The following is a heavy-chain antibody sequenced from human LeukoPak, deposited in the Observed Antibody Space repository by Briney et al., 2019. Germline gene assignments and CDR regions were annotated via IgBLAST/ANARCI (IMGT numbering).Heavy chain of an antibody. D-gene: IGHD1-26*01. Sequence: SVKVSCKASGGTFSSYAISWVRQAPGQGLEWMGRITPILGIANYAQKFQGRVTITADKSTSTAYMELSSLRSEDTAVYYCARDPPIYSGSYESYFDYWGQGTLVTVSS. V-gene: IGHV1-69*04. CDR1: GGTFSSYA. CDR3: ARDPPIYSGSYESYFDY. J-gene: IGHJ4*02. CDR2: ITPILGIA.